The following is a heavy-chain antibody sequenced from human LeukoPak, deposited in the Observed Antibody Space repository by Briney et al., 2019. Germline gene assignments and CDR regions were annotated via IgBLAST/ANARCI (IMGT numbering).Heavy chain of an antibody. Sequence: GGSLRLSCAASGFTSSSYAMRWVRQAPGKGLEWVAVISYDGSNKYYADSVKGRFTISRDNSKNTLYLQMNSLRAEDTAVYYCARGLGGITMVRGFDYWGQGTLVTVSS. CDR1: GFTSSSYA. D-gene: IGHD3-10*01. CDR2: ISYDGSNK. CDR3: ARGLGGITMVRGFDY. J-gene: IGHJ4*02. V-gene: IGHV3-30*04.